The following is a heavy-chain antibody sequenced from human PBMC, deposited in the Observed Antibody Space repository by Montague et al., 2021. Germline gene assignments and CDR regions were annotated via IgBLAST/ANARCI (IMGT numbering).Heavy chain of an antibody. V-gene: IGHV4-34*01. J-gene: IGHJ4*02. CDR3: ARRPRITVTGRFDL. CDR2: ITHNGRT. Sequence: NPSLTCAGSGGSFNDYYWSWIRQSPGQGLEWIGDITHNGRTNSNPSLKSRVTLSVDTSKSHFSLNLTSVTAADTAVYFCARRPRITVTGRFDLWGEGTLVTVSS. CDR1: GGSFNDYY. D-gene: IGHD4-11*01.